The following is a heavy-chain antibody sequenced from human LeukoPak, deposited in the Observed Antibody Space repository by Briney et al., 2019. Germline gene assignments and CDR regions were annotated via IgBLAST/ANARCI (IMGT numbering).Heavy chain of an antibody. V-gene: IGHV1-2*02. CDR2: INPNSGGT. Sequence: ASVKVSCKASGYTFTGYYMHWVRQAPGQGLEWMGWINPNSGGTNYAQKFQGRVTMTRDTSISTAYMELSRLRSDDTAVYYRARVPLLWFGEFGGMDVWGQGTTVTVSS. CDR3: ARVPLLWFGEFGGMDV. CDR1: GYTFTGYY. D-gene: IGHD3-10*01. J-gene: IGHJ6*02.